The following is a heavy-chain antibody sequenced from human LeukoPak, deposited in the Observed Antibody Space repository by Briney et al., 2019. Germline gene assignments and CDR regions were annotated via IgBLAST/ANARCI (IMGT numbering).Heavy chain of an antibody. Sequence: GGSLRLSCAASGFTFSSYGMHWVRQAPGKGLEWVAVIWYDGSNKYYADSVEGRFTISRDNSKNTLYLQMNSLRAEDTAVYYCARDLKVYSSGWIFDYWGLGTLVTVSS. D-gene: IGHD6-19*01. CDR2: IWYDGSNK. J-gene: IGHJ4*02. CDR3: ARDLKVYSSGWIFDY. V-gene: IGHV3-33*01. CDR1: GFTFSSYG.